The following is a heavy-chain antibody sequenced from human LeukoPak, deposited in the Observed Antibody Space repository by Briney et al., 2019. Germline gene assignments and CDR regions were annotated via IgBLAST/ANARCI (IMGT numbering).Heavy chain of an antibody. CDR2: INPNSGGT. CDR3: ARADYYGSGTHPYYYYGMDV. Sequence: ASVKVSCKASGYTFTGYYMHWVRQAPGQGLEWMGWINPNSGGTNYAQKFQGRVTMTRDTSISTVYMELSRLRSDDTAVYYCARADYYGSGTHPYYYYGMDVWGQGTTVTVSS. D-gene: IGHD3-10*01. V-gene: IGHV1-2*02. CDR1: GYTFTGYY. J-gene: IGHJ6*02.